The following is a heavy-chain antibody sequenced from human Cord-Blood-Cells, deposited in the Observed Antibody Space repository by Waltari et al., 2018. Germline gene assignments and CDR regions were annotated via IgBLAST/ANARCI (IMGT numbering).Heavy chain of an antibody. J-gene: IGHJ5*02. Sequence: QVQLVQSGAEVKKPGASVKVSCKVSGYTFTGYYMHWVRQAPGQGLEWMGWINPKGGGTNDAQKFQGRVTMTRDTSISTAYMELSRLRSDDTAVYYCARGASGDWFDPWGQGTLVTVSS. CDR1: GYTFTGYY. CDR3: ARGASGDWFDP. V-gene: IGHV1-2*02. D-gene: IGHD7-27*01. CDR2: INPKGGGT.